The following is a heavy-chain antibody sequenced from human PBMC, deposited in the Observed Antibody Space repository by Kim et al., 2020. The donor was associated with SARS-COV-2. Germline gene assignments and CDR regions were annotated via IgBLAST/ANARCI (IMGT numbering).Heavy chain of an antibody. CDR2: INAGNGNT. CDR3: ARLGGVLTGYYRPGWFDP. CDR1: GYTFTSYA. J-gene: IGHJ5*02. V-gene: IGHV1-3*01. D-gene: IGHD3-9*01. Sequence: ASVKVSCKASGYTFTSYAMHWVRQAPGQRLEWMGWINAGNGNTKYSQKFQGRVTITRDTSASTAYMELSSLRSEDTAVYYCARLGGVLTGYYRPGWFDPWGQGTLVTVSS.